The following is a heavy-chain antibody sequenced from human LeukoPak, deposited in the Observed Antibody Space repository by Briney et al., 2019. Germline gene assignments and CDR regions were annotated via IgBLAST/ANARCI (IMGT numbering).Heavy chain of an antibody. CDR1: GYTFTSYY. CDR2: INPSGGST. D-gene: IGHD6-25*01. J-gene: IGHJ1*01. V-gene: IGHV1-46*01. CDR3: ARVRRIAAAGAEYFQH. Sequence: ASVKVSCKASGYTFTSYYMHWVRQAPGQGLEWMGIINPSGGSTSYAQKYQGRVTMTTDTSTSTAYMELRSLRSDDTAIYYCARVRRIAAAGAEYFQHWGQGTLVTVSS.